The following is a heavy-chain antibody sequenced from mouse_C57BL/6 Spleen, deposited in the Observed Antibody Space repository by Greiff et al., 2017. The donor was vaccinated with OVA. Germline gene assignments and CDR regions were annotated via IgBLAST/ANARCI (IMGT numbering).Heavy chain of an antibody. J-gene: IGHJ2*01. CDR3: ARSGYGNLPYFDY. D-gene: IGHD2-10*02. CDR1: GYTFTDHT. Sequence: QVQLQQPDAELVKPGASVKISCKASGYTFTDHTIHWMKQRPEQGLEWIGNIYPRDGSTKYNEKFKGKATLTADNSSSPAYMQLNSLTSEDSAVYFCARSGYGNLPYFDYWGQGTTLTVSS. V-gene: IGHV1-78*01. CDR2: IYPRDGST.